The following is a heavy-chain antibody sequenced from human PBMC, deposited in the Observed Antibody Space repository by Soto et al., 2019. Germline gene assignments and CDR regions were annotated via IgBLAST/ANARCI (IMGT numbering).Heavy chain of an antibody. D-gene: IGHD4-17*01. V-gene: IGHV1-69*13. CDR1: GGTFNNNL. CDR2: IIPMYGTP. J-gene: IGHJ6*02. CDR3: ARCIKLDYLHGLDV. Sequence: GASVKVSCKASGGTFNNNLIAWVRRAPGQGLGWMGGIIPMYGTPHFAQKFQGRVSFTADESKTTVYMELNSLGRDDTATFYCARCIKLDYLHGLDVWGQGTPVTVSS.